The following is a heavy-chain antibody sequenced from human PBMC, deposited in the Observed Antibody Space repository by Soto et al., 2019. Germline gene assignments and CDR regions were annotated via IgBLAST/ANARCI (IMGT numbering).Heavy chain of an antibody. CDR3: AKNGQPPYYYYGLDV. CDR1: GYTFTRYG. CDR2: ISGYNGDA. J-gene: IGHJ6*02. V-gene: IGHV1-18*01. D-gene: IGHD2-8*01. Sequence: ASVKVSCKASGYTFTRYGISWVRQAPGQGLQWMGWISGYNGDANYAQRFQGRVSMTIDTSTTTAYMELRTLTSDDTAVYYCAKNGQPPYYYYGLDVWGQGTTVTVSS.